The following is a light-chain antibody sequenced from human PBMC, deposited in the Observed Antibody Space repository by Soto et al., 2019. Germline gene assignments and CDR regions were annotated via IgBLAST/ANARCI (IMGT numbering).Light chain of an antibody. V-gene: IGKV3-15*01. CDR3: KSYNDWLFT. CDR2: GAS. Sequence: EIVMTQSPATLSVSPGERVTLSCRASESLSTYLAWYQQKPGQAPRLLIYGASTKATGIPARFSGSGSATDFPLTFSSLQSEDFGVYYCKSYNDWLFTFGEGTKVDIK. CDR1: ESLSTY. J-gene: IGKJ2*01.